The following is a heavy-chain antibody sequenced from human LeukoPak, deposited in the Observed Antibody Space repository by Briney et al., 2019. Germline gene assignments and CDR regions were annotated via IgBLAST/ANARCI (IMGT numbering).Heavy chain of an antibody. Sequence: GGSLRLSCAASGFTFSSYGMNWVRQAPGKGLERVASISSTGSYIYYADSVKGRFSISRDNAKNSLYLQVNSLRAEDTAVYSCARDMGSSRLDYWGQGTMVTVSS. D-gene: IGHD6-6*01. CDR2: ISSTGSYI. V-gene: IGHV3-21*01. J-gene: IGHJ4*02. CDR3: ARDMGSSRLDY. CDR1: GFTFSSYG.